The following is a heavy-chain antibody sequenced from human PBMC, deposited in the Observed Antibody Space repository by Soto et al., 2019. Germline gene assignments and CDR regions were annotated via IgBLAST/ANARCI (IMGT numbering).Heavy chain of an antibody. CDR2: MNPNSGNT. D-gene: IGHD6-13*01. CDR3: ARGRWLAAAAYWYYGMDV. CDR1: GYTFTSYD. V-gene: IGHV1-8*01. J-gene: IGHJ6*02. Sequence: ASVKVSFKASGYTFTSYDINWLRQATGQGLEWMGWMNPNSGNTGYAQKFQGRVTMTRNTSISTAYMELSSLRSEDTAVYYCARGRWLAAAAYWYYGMDVWGQGTTVTVSS.